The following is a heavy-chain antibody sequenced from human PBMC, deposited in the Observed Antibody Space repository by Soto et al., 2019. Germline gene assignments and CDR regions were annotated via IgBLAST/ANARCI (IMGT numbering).Heavy chain of an antibody. CDR1: GYTFTSYC. J-gene: IGHJ6*02. V-gene: IGHV1-18*01. Sequence: QVQLVQSGAEVKKPGASVKVSCKASGYTFTSYCISWVRQAPGQGLEWMGWISAYNGNTNYAQKLQGRVTMTTDTSTNTAYMELRSLRSDDTAVYYCARVRGDIVVVPAATPYYYYGMDVWGQGTTVTVSS. CDR2: ISAYNGNT. CDR3: ARVRGDIVVVPAATPYYYYGMDV. D-gene: IGHD2-2*01.